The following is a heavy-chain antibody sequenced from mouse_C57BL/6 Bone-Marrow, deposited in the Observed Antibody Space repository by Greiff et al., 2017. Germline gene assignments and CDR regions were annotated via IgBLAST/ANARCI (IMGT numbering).Heavy chain of an antibody. CDR1: GYNFKNTY. CDR2: IDPANGNT. D-gene: IGHD2-1*01. CDR3: ARRGYGNHYAMDY. Sequence: EVQLQESVAELVRPGASVKLSCTASGYNFKNTYMHWVKQRPEQGLEWIGRIDPANGNTKYAPKFQGKATITADTSSSTAYLQLSSLTSEDSAIYAGARRGYGNHYAMDYWGQGTSVTVAS. J-gene: IGHJ4*01. V-gene: IGHV14-3*01.